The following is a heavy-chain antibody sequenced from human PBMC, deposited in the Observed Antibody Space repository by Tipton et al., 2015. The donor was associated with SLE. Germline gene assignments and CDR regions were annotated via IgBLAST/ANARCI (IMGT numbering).Heavy chain of an antibody. CDR3: ARVGRVLAAAGTPDY. V-gene: IGHV3-33*01. D-gene: IGHD6-13*01. CDR1: GFTFSSYG. J-gene: IGHJ4*02. CDR2: IWYDGSNK. Sequence: SLRLSCAASGFTFSSYGMHWVRQAPGKGLEWVAVIWYDGSNKYYADSVKGRFTISRDNSKNTLYLQMNNLRAEDTAVYYCARVGRVLAAAGTPDYWGQGTLVTVSS.